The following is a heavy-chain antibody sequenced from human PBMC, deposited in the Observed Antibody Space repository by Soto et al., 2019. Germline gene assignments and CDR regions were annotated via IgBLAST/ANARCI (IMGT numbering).Heavy chain of an antibody. D-gene: IGHD2-2*01. Sequence: SETLSLTCTVSCGSISSYYWSWIRQPPGKGLEWIGYIYYSGSTNYNPSLKSRVTISVDTSKNQFSLKLSSVTAADTAVYYCARDSGVVVPAAKYYYYGMDVWGQGTTVTVSS. J-gene: IGHJ6*02. CDR3: ARDSGVVVPAAKYYYYGMDV. CDR2: IYYSGST. CDR1: CGSISSYY. V-gene: IGHV4-59*01.